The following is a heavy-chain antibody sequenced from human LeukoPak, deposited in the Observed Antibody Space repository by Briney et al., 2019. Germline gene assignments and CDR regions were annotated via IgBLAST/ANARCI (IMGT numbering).Heavy chain of an antibody. J-gene: IGHJ4*02. CDR3: AKVVSGYHFDY. V-gene: IGHV3-23*01. CDR1: GFTLSNYV. Sequence: GGSLRLSCAASGFTLSNYVMSWGRRAPGKGPEWVSGISGSGGNTYYADSVKGRFTISRDNSQNTLYLQMNTLRAEDTAVYYCAKVVSGYHFDYWGQGTLVTVSS. D-gene: IGHD5-12*01. CDR2: ISGSGGNT.